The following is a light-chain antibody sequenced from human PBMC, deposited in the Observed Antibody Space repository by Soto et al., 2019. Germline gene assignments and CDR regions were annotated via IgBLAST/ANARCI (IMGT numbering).Light chain of an antibody. V-gene: IGKV3-20*01. Sequence: EIVLTQSPGTLSLSPGERATLACRASKSVSNYVAWYQQKSGQPPRLLICGASSRASGIPDRFSGSGSGTDFTLTISRVEPEDFALYYCQQYVSSLTFGLGTKVDIK. CDR2: GAS. J-gene: IGKJ1*01. CDR1: KSVSNY. CDR3: QQYVSSLT.